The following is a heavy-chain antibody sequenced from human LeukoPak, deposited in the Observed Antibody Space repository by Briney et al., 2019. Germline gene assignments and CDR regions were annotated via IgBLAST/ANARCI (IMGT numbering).Heavy chain of an antibody. D-gene: IGHD4-17*01. CDR3: ARGMTTVTGDDAFDI. CDR2: INHSGST. J-gene: IGHJ3*02. V-gene: IGHV4-34*01. CDR1: GGSFSGYY. Sequence: NPSETLSLTCAVYGGSFSGYYWSWIRQPPGKGLEWIGEINHSGSTNYNPSLKSRVIISVDTSKNQFSLKLSSVTAADTAVYYCARGMTTVTGDDAFDIWGQGTMVTVSS.